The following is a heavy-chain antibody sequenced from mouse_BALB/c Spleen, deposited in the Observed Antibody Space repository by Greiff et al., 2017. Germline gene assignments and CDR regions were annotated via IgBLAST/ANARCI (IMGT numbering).Heavy chain of an antibody. J-gene: IGHJ2*01. D-gene: IGHD4-1*01. CDR3: ARNWEAFFDY. CDR1: GYTFTDYA. Sequence: QVQLKQSGPELVRPGVSVKISCKGSGYTFTDYAMHWVKQSHAKSLEWIGVISTYYGNTNYNQKFKGKATMTVDKSSSTAYMELARLTSEDSAIYYCARNWEAFFDYWGQGTTLTVSS. V-gene: IGHV1-67*01. CDR2: ISTYYGNT.